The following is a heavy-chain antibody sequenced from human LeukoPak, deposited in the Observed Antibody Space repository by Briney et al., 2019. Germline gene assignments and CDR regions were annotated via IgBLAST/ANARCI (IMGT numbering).Heavy chain of an antibody. Sequence: ASVKVSCKASGYTFTSYYMHWVRQAPGQGLEWMGIINPSGGSTSYAQKFQGRVTMTRDTSTSTVYMELSSLRSEDTAVYYCARGLAYYGSGSSGFDIWGQGTMVTVSS. CDR2: INPSGGST. CDR1: GYTFTSYY. J-gene: IGHJ3*02. CDR3: ARGLAYYGSGSSGFDI. D-gene: IGHD3-10*01. V-gene: IGHV1-46*01.